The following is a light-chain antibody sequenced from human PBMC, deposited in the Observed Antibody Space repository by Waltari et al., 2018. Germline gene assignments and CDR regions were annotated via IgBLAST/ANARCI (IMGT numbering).Light chain of an antibody. J-gene: IGKJ4*01. V-gene: IGKV3-15*01. Sequence: EVVMTQSPAALSVSPGERVTLSCKASQNIDNNLAWHQQKPGQSPRLLIYGASTRATGVPARFSGSGSGTEFTLTISSLQSEDCAVFYCQQYNRWPPLTFGGGTKVEIK. CDR1: QNIDNN. CDR2: GAS. CDR3: QQYNRWPPLT.